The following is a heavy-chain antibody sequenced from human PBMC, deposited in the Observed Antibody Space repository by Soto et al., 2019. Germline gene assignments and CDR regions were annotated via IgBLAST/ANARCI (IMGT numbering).Heavy chain of an antibody. J-gene: IGHJ4*02. D-gene: IGHD5-12*01. CDR2: IVPMFGTP. CDR3: ATSEGRDGYSFDY. CDR1: GVTFNRQD. V-gene: IGHV1-69*13. Sequence: SVKVSCKASGVTFNRQDMGWVRQAPGQGLEWMGGIVPMFGTPHYAEKFQDRVTLTADESTGTDYLELSRLTSEDTAVYYCATSEGRDGYSFDYWGPGTLVTVSS.